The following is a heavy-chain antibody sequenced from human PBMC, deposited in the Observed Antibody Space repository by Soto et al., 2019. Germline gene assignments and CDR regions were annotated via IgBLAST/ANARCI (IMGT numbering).Heavy chain of an antibody. CDR3: AKDDNPYCGGDCPYFQH. D-gene: IGHD2-21*02. Sequence: GGSLRLSCAASGFTFSIYAMSWVRHAPGKGLEWVSAISGSGGSTYYADSVKGRFTISRDNSKNTLYLQMNSLRAEDTAVYYCAKDDNPYCGGDCPYFQHWGQGTLVTVSS. J-gene: IGHJ1*01. CDR1: GFTFSIYA. CDR2: ISGSGGST. V-gene: IGHV3-23*01.